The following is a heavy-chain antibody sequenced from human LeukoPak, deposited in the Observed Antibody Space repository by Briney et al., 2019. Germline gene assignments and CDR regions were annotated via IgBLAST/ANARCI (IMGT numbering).Heavy chain of an antibody. CDR2: INPNSGGT. Sequence: ASVKVSCKASGYTFTGYYMHWVRQAPGQGLEWMGWINPNSGGTNYAQKFQGRVTMTRDMSTSTVYMELSSLRSEDTAVYYCARDGSGSYYCPFDYWGQGTLVTVSS. CDR1: GYTFTGYY. V-gene: IGHV1-2*02. J-gene: IGHJ4*02. D-gene: IGHD3-10*01. CDR3: ARDGSGSYYCPFDY.